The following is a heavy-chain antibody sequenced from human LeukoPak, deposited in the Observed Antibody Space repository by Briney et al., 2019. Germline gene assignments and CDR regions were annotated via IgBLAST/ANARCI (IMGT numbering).Heavy chain of an antibody. V-gene: IGHV1-69*05. CDR2: IIPIFGTA. D-gene: IGHD1-26*01. J-gene: IGHJ4*02. Sequence: ASVKVSCKASGGTFSSYAIGWVRQAPGQGLEWMGGIIPIFGTANYAQKFQGRVTITTDESTSTAYMELSSLRSEDTAVYYCARDHWRGATRGFDYWGQGTLVTVSS. CDR1: GGTFSSYA. CDR3: ARDHWRGATRGFDY.